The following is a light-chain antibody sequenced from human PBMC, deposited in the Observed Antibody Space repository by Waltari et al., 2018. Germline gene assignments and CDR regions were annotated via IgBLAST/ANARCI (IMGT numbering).Light chain of an antibody. Sequence: CRASQSISNWVAWYQQKPGKAPKVLIYGASSLESGVPSRFSGSGSGTEFTLTISSLQPDDFATYYCQQYNDYSTWTFGQGTKVEIK. CDR3: QQYNDYSTWT. CDR1: QSISNW. CDR2: GAS. V-gene: IGKV1-5*03. J-gene: IGKJ1*01.